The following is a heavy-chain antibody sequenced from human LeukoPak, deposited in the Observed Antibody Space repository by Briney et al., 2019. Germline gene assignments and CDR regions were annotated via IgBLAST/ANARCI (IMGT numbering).Heavy chain of an antibody. D-gene: IGHD3-22*01. CDR3: AKVWSSGYYPPYYFDY. CDR2: ISSSSSTI. V-gene: IGHV3-48*01. CDR1: GFTFSSYG. J-gene: IGHJ4*02. Sequence: GGSLRLSCAASGFTFSSYGMHWVRQAPGKGLEWVSYISSSSSTIYYADSVKGRFTISRDNSKNTLYLQMNSLRAEDTAVYYCAKVWSSGYYPPYYFDYWGQGTLVTVSS.